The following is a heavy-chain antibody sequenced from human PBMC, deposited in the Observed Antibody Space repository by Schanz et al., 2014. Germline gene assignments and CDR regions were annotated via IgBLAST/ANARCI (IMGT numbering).Heavy chain of an antibody. D-gene: IGHD2-2*03. CDR1: GFTFSSYA. CDR3: ARAGYCTSVSCSLFVSDY. J-gene: IGHJ4*02. CDR2: ISGSGGST. V-gene: IGHV3-23*04. Sequence: VQLVESGGGVVQPGRSLRLSCAASGFTFSSYAMSWVRQAPGKGLEWVSAISGSGGSTYYADSVKGRFTISRDNSKNTLYLQMNSLRAEDTAVYYCARAGYCTSVSCSLFVSDYWGQGTLVTVSS.